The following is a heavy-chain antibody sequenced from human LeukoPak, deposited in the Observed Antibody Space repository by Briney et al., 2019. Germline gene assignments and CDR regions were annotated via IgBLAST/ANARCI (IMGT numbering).Heavy chain of an antibody. D-gene: IGHD3-10*01. J-gene: IGHJ4*02. V-gene: IGHV5-51*01. CDR3: ARAKRITMVQGVYDY. Sequence: GESLKISCKGSGYNFANDWIGWVRQMPGKGLEWMGIIYPGDSDTRYSPSLQGQVTISADMSISAAYLQWNSLKASDTAIYYCARAKRITMVQGVYDYWGQGTLVTVSS. CDR1: GYNFANDW. CDR2: IYPGDSDT.